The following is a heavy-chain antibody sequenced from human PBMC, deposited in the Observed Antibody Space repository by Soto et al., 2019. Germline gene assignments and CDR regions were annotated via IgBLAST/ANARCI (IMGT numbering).Heavy chain of an antibody. V-gene: IGHV4-4*07. CDR3: ARGSLAPDY. CDR2: IYTSGST. CDR1: GASLNNYY. J-gene: IGHJ4*02. Sequence: SETLSLTCTVSGASLNNYYWSWARQPAGKGLEWVGRIYTSGSTNYNPSLESRVTMSVDTSKNQFSLKLSSVTAADTAVYYCARGSLAPDYWGQGTLVTVSS. D-gene: IGHD1-26*01.